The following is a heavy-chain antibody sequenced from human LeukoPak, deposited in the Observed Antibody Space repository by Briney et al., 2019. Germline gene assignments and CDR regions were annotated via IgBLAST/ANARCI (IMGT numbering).Heavy chain of an antibody. CDR2: IYSGGST. Sequence: GGSLRLSCAASGFTVSSNYMSWVRQAPGKGLEWGSVIYSGGSTYYADSVKGRFTISRDNSKNTLYLQMNSLRAEDTAVYYCARWNYYGSGSSFDYWGQGTLVTVSS. CDR1: GFTVSSNY. J-gene: IGHJ4*02. CDR3: ARWNYYGSGSSFDY. V-gene: IGHV3-66*01. D-gene: IGHD3-10*01.